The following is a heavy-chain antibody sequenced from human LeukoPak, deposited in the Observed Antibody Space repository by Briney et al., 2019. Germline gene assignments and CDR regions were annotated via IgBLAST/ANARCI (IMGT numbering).Heavy chain of an antibody. Sequence: PGRSLRLSCAASGFTFSSYGMHWVRQTPGKGLEWVAVIWSDGSNKYYADSVKGRFTISRDNSKNTLCLQMNSLRAEDTAVYYCARGSGSFSGGFDYWGQGTLVTVSS. V-gene: IGHV3-33*01. CDR2: IWSDGSNK. CDR3: ARGSGSFSGGFDY. CDR1: GFTFSSYG. J-gene: IGHJ4*02. D-gene: IGHD1-26*01.